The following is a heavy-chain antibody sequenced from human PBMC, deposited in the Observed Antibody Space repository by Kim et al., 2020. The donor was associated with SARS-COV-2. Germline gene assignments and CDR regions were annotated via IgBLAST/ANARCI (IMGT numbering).Heavy chain of an antibody. V-gene: IGHV3-73*01. CDR3: TNCLSTNGVCYPYDAFDI. D-gene: IGHD2-8*01. Sequence: GGSLRLSCAASGFTFSGSAMHWVRQASGKGLEWVGRIRSKANSYATAYAASVKGRFTISRDDSKNTAYLQMNSLKTEDTAVYYCTNCLSTNGVCYPYDAFDIWGQGTMVTVSS. CDR1: GFTFSGSA. CDR2: IRSKANSYAT. J-gene: IGHJ3*02.